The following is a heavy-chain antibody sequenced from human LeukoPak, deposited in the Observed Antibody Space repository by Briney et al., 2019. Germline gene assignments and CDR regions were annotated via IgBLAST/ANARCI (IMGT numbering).Heavy chain of an antibody. J-gene: IGHJ4*02. D-gene: IGHD1-1*01. V-gene: IGHV3-48*03. CDR2: ISTSGSSI. CDR1: GFTFSSYE. CDR3: ARGATGTTFDY. Sequence: GGSLRLSCAASGFTFSSYEMNWVRQAPGKGLEWLSYISTSGSSIFYADSVKGRFTISRDNAENPLYLQMNSLRAEDTAVYYCARGATGTTFDYWGQGTLVTVSS.